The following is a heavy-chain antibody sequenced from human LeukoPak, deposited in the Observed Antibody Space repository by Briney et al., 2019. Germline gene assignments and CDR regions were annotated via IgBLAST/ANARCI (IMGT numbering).Heavy chain of an antibody. V-gene: IGHV3-53*01. D-gene: IGHD6-19*01. CDR2: IYSGGST. J-gene: IGHJ4*02. CDR1: GFIVSSNY. CDR3: ARDEPGYSSGWPFHY. Sequence: GGSLRLSCAASGFIVSSNYMSWVRQAPGKGLEWVSVIYSGGSTYYADSVKGRFTISRDNSNNTLYLQMNSLRAEDTAVYYCARDEPGYSSGWPFHYWGQGTLVTVSS.